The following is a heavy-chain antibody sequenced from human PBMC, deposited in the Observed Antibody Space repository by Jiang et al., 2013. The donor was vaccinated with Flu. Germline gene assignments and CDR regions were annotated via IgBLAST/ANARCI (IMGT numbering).Heavy chain of an antibody. CDR3: ASGAPQLDYGDYLDAFDI. J-gene: IGHJ3*02. V-gene: IGHV5-51*03. CDR2: IYPGDSDT. D-gene: IGHD4-17*01. CDR1: GYSFTSYW. Sequence: GAEVKKPGESLKISCKGSGYSFTSYWIGWVRQMPGKGLEWMGIIYPGDSDTRYSPSFQGQVTISADKSISTAYLQWSSLKASDTAMYYCASGAPQLDYGDYLDAFDIWGQGTMVTVSS.